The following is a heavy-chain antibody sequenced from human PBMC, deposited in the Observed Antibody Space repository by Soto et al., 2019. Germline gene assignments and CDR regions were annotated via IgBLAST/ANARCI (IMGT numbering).Heavy chain of an antibody. V-gene: IGHV5-51*01. CDR1: GYTFSNFW. CDR2: IYPGDYET. D-gene: IGHD6-13*01. CDR3: AQSPRSNPYFDY. J-gene: IGHJ4*02. Sequence: LGESLKISCQCSGYTFSNFWIAWVRQLPGKGLEWMGIIYPGDYETRYSPSFHGKVTISADRSIGTAYLQWSSLEASNSAFYFCAQSPRSNPYFDYWGQGALVTVSS.